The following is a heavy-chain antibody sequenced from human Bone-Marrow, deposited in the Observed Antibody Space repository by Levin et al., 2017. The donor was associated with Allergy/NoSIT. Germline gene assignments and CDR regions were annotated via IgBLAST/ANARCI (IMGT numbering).Heavy chain of an antibody. CDR1: GFTFTSYA. Sequence: GGSLRLSCATSGFTFTSYAMTWVRQTPGKGPEWVSSISGTGGSTYYTDSVEGRFTISRDNSKHMVFLQMTNLSVEDTAVYYCAKPAGTEYDSGNFFMLRYFADWGQGTQVTVSS. J-gene: IGHJ4*02. D-gene: IGHD3-3*01. V-gene: IGHV3-23*01. CDR2: ISGTGGST. CDR3: AKPAGTEYDSGNFFMLRYFAD.